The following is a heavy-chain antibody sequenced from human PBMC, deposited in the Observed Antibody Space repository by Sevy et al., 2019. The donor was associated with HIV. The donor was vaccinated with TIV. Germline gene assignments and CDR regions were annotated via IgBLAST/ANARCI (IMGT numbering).Heavy chain of an antibody. D-gene: IGHD3-9*01. CDR2: IYYSGNT. V-gene: IGHV4-30-4*01. CDR3: ARGTGPFGWLDP. Sequence: TLSHTCTVSGGSLSNPDYNWSWIRQSPGKGLELLGYIYYSGNTYYSPSLRSPISISIDTSKNQFSLTLMSVTAADTAVYFCARGTGPFGWLDPWGQGALVTVSS. J-gene: IGHJ5*02. CDR1: GGSLSNPDYN.